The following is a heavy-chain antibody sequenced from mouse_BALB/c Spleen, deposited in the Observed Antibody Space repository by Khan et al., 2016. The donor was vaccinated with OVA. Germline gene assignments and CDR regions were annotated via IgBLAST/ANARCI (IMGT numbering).Heavy chain of an antibody. CDR3: ARTARIKY. V-gene: IGHV3-2*02. CDR2: ISYSGRP. CDR1: GYSITSGYG. J-gene: IGHJ2*01. D-gene: IGHD1-2*01. Sequence: EVELVESGPGLVKPSQSLSLTCTVTGYSITSGYGWNWIRQFPGNKLEWMGYISYSGRPNYNPYLKSRISITRDTSKNQFFLQVNSVTTEDTTTYYCARTARIKYWGQGTTLTVSS.